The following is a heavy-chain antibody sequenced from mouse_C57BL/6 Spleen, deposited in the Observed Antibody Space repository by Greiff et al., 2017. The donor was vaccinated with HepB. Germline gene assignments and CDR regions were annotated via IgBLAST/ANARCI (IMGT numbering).Heavy chain of an antibody. D-gene: IGHD1-1*01. V-gene: IGHV5-4*01. Sequence: ESGGGLVKPGGSLKLSCAASGFTFSSYAMSWVRQTPEKRLEWVATISDGGSYTYYPDNVKGRFTISRDNAKNNLYLQMSHLKSEDTAMYYCARDGGIYYYGSRNAMDYWGQGTSVTVSS. CDR2: ISDGGSYT. CDR3: ARDGGIYYYGSRNAMDY. CDR1: GFTFSSYA. J-gene: IGHJ4*01.